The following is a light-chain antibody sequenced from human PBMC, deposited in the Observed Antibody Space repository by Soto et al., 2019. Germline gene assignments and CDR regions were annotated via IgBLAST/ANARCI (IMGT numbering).Light chain of an antibody. Sequence: EIVLTQSPGTLSLSPGERVTLSCRASQSVGSSYLAWYQQKPGQAPRLLIYGASTRATGIPDRFSGSGSGTDFSLTISRLEPEDFAVYYCQRYDSSLYTFGQGTKLEIK. V-gene: IGKV3-20*01. CDR3: QRYDSSLYT. CDR1: QSVGSSY. J-gene: IGKJ2*01. CDR2: GAS.